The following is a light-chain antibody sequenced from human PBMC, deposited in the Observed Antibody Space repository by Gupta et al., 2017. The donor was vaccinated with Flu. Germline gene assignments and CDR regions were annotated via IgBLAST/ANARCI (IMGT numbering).Light chain of an antibody. Sequence: QSVLTQPPSASVTPGQRVTISCSGSTSNIGSDYVYWYQQLPGTAPKLLIYRNNQRPSGIPDRFSGSNSGTSASLAISGLRSEDEADYYCAAWDDSLSVWVFGGGTKLTVL. V-gene: IGLV1-47*01. CDR3: AAWDDSLSVWV. J-gene: IGLJ3*02. CDR2: RNN. CDR1: TSNIGSDY.